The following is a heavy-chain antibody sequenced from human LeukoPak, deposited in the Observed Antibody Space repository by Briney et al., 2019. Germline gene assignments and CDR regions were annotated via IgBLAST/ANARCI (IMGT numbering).Heavy chain of an antibody. D-gene: IGHD3-10*01. J-gene: IGHJ4*02. CDR1: GGSFSGYY. V-gene: IGHV4-34*01. Sequence: SETLSLTCAVYGGSFSGYYWSWIRQPPGKGLEWIGEINHSGSTNYNPSLTTPVTISVDTSKPQFSLKVTSVTAADTAVYYCARGRLITMVRGVIPFDYWGQGTLVTVSS. CDR3: ARGRLITMVRGVIPFDY. CDR2: INHSGST.